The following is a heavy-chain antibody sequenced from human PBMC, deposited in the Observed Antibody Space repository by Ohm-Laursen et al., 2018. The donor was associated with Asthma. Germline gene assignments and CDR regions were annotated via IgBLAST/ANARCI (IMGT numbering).Heavy chain of an antibody. V-gene: IGHV3-23*01. CDR2: ISGSGGST. D-gene: IGHD3-10*01. J-gene: IGHJ5*02. Sequence: GSLRLSCTASGFTFSSYAMSWVRQAPGKGLEWVSAISGSGGSTYYADSVKGRFTISRDNSKNTLYLQMNSLRAEDTAVYYCAREKHEITMVRGVISWFDPWGQGTLVTVSS. CDR3: AREKHEITMVRGVISWFDP. CDR1: GFTFSSYA.